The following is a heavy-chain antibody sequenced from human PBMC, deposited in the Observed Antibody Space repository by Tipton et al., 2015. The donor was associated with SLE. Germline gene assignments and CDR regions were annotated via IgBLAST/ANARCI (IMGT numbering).Heavy chain of an antibody. V-gene: IGHV4-34*01. CDR1: GGSFSGYY. J-gene: IGHJ5*02. CDR3: ARGPVGAKSNH. Sequence: TLSLTCAVSGGSFSGYYWTWIRQPPGKGLEWIGEINHSGSAYYNPSLKSRVTMSVDRSKNQFSLRVRSVTAADTAVYYCARGPVGAKSNHWGQGNLVTVSS. CDR2: INHSGSA. D-gene: IGHD1-26*01.